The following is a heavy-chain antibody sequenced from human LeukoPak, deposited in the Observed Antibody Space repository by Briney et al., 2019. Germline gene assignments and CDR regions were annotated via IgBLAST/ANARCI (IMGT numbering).Heavy chain of an antibody. V-gene: IGHV3-23*01. Sequence: PGGSLRLSCAASGFTFSSYAMSWVRQAPGKGLEWVSAISGSGGSTYYADSVKGRFTISRDNSKNTLYLQMNSLKTEDTAVYYCTTWFYYDSSGTIDYWGQGTLVTVSS. CDR2: ISGSGGST. D-gene: IGHD3-22*01. CDR3: TTWFYYDSSGTIDY. CDR1: GFTFSSYA. J-gene: IGHJ4*02.